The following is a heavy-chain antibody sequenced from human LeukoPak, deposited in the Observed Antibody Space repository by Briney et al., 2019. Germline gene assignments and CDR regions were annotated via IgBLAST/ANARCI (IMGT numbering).Heavy chain of an antibody. V-gene: IGHV1-18*01. CDR3: ARDRDYGPDY. Sequence: GASVKVSCKASGGTFSSYAISWVRQAPGQGLEWMGWISDYNGNTNYAQKLQGRVTMTTDTSTSTAYMELRSLRSDDTAVYYCARDRDYGPDYWGQGTLVTVSS. J-gene: IGHJ4*02. CDR1: GGTFSSYA. D-gene: IGHD3-16*01. CDR2: ISDYNGNT.